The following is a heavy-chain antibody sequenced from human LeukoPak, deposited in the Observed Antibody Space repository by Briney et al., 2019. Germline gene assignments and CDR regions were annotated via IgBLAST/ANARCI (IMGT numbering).Heavy chain of an antibody. CDR3: ARSRGSHDY. D-gene: IGHD2-15*01. Sequence: SETLSLTCTVSGGSISSDYWSWIRQPPGKGLEWIGYIYYSGSTNYNPSLKSRVTISGDTSKNQFSLRLSSVTAADTAMYYCARSRGSHDYWGQGTLVTVSS. CDR2: IYYSGST. J-gene: IGHJ4*02. V-gene: IGHV4-59*01. CDR1: GGSISSDY.